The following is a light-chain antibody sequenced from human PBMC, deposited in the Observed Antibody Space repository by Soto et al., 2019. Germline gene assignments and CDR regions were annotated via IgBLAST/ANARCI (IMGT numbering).Light chain of an antibody. Sequence: QSVLTQPRSVSGSPGQSVTISCTGTTSDVGGYDYVSWYQQHPGKAPKLMIYDVIKRPSGVPDRFSGYKSGNTASLTISGLQAEDEADYYCCSYAGGYTFGVFGGGTKLTVL. V-gene: IGLV2-11*01. CDR1: TSDVGGYDY. CDR3: CSYAGGYTFGV. CDR2: DVI. J-gene: IGLJ2*01.